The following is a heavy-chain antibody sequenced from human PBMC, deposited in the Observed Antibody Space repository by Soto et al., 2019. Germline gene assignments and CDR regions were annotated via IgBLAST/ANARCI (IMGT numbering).Heavy chain of an antibody. J-gene: IGHJ3*02. V-gene: IGHV3-49*03. Sequence: EVQLVESGGGLVQPGRSLRLSCTASGFTFGDYAMSWFRQAPGKGLEWVGFIRSKAYGGTTEYAASVKGRFTISRDYSKSIAYLQMNSLKTEDTAVYYCTRAVFEGVAATLGDAFDIWGQGTMVTVSS. CDR1: GFTFGDYA. CDR3: TRAVFEGVAATLGDAFDI. CDR2: IRSKAYGGTT. D-gene: IGHD2-15*01.